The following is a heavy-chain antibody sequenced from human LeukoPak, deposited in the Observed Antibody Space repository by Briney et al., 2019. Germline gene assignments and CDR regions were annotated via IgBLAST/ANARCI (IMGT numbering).Heavy chain of an antibody. J-gene: IGHJ5*02. D-gene: IGHD3-22*01. CDR3: ARDPDPVYYDSSGYYDHWFDP. V-gene: IGHV3-23*01. Sequence: GGSLRLSCAASGFTFSSYAMSWVRQAPGKGLEWVSAISGSGGSTYYADSVKGRFTISRDNAKNSLYLQMNSLRAEDTAVYYCARDPDPVYYDSSGYYDHWFDPWGQGTLVTVSS. CDR1: GFTFSSYA. CDR2: ISGSGGST.